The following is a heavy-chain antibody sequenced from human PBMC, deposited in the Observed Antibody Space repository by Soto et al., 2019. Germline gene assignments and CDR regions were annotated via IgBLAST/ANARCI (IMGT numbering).Heavy chain of an antibody. Sequence: EVQLLQSGGGLVQPGGSLRLSCVGSGFTFSRYAMIWVRQTPGKGLEWVSGIGDRGTITYYADSVKGRFTISRDNSGNTLFLQMTSLRAEGTAVYYWAKDRLGDYYYYGMVVWGQGTTVTVS. J-gene: IGHJ6*02. CDR2: IGDRGTIT. V-gene: IGHV3-23*01. CDR1: GFTFSRYA. D-gene: IGHD4-17*01. CDR3: AKDRLGDYYYYGMVV.